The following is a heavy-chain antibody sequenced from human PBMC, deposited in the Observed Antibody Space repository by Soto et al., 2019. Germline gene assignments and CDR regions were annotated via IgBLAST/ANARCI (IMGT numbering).Heavy chain of an antibody. V-gene: IGHV4-31*03. J-gene: IGHJ4*02. Sequence: QVQLQESGPGLVKPSQTLSLTCTVSGGSISSGGYYWSWIRQHPGKGLEWIGYIYYSGSTYYNPSLKSRVTISGDTSKNQFSLKLISVTAADTAVYYCARARSSSSAPSPVDYRAQGTLVTVSS. CDR1: GGSISSGGYY. D-gene: IGHD6-6*01. CDR2: IYYSGST. CDR3: ARARSSSSAPSPVDY.